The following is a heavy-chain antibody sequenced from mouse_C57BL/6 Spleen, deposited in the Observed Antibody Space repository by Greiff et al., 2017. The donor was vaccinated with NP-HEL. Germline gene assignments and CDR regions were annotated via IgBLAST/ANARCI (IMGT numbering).Heavy chain of an antibody. CDR1: GYTFTSYW. J-gene: IGHJ3*01. V-gene: IGHV1-52*01. Sequence: QVQLQQSGAELVRPGSSVKLSCKASGYTFTSYWMHWVKQRPIQGLEWIGNIDPSDSETHYNQKFKDKATLTVDKSSSTAYMQLSSLTSEDSAVYYCASHYYGSSGGFAYWGQGTLVTVSA. CDR3: ASHYYGSSGGFAY. D-gene: IGHD1-1*01. CDR2: IDPSDSET.